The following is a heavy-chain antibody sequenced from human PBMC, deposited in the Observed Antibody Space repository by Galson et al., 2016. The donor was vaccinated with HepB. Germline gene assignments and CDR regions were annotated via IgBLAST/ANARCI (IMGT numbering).Heavy chain of an antibody. D-gene: IGHD2-15*01. V-gene: IGHV4-61*01. CDR2: IHNSGST. CDR1: GDSTSSSTYY. CDR3: ARGNGWHLY. J-gene: IGHJ4*02. Sequence: SETLSLTCTVSGDSTSSSTYYWSWIRQPTGKGLEWIGYIHNSGSTNYNPSLKSRVTISVDTSKSQFSLNLSSVTAADTAVYYCARGNGWHLYWGQGTLVTVSS.